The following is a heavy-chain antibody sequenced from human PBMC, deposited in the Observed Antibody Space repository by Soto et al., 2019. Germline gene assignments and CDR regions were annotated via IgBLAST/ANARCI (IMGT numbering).Heavy chain of an antibody. J-gene: IGHJ2*01. CDR1: GFTFSSYS. CDR2: ISSSSSTI. D-gene: IGHD2-15*01. CDR3: ASTYCSGGSCYSLWYFEL. V-gene: IGHV3-48*01. Sequence: EVQLVESGGGLVQPGGSLRLSCAASGFTFSSYSMNWVRQAPGKGLEWVSYISSSSSTIYYADSVKGRFTISRDNAKNSLYLQMNSLRAEDTAVYYCASTYCSGGSCYSLWYFELWGRGTLVTVSS.